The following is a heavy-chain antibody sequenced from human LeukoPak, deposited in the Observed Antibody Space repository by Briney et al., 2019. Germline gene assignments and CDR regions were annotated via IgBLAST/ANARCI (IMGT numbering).Heavy chain of an antibody. D-gene: IGHD2-2*01. CDR2: IYTSGST. CDR1: GGSISSGSYY. V-gene: IGHV4-61*02. Sequence: SETLSLTCTVSGGSISSGSYYWSWIRQPAGKGLEWIGRIYTSGSTNYNPSLKSRVTISVDTSKNQFSLKLSSVTAADTAVYYCARGIVVVPAAIDYRGQGTLVTVSS. J-gene: IGHJ4*02. CDR3: ARGIVVVPAAIDY.